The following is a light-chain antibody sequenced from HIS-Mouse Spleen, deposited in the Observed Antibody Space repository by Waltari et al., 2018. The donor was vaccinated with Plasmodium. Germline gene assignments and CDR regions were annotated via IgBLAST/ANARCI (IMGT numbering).Light chain of an antibody. CDR2: LGS. V-gene: IGKV2-28*01. CDR1: PSLLHSNGYNY. J-gene: IGKJ2*01. Sequence: DIVMPQSPLSLPVTPVEPASISCRSSPSLLHSNGYNYLDWYLQKPGQSPQLLIYLGSNRAAGVPDRFSGSGSGTDFTLKISRVEAEDVGVYYCMQALQTPRYTFGQGTKLEIK. CDR3: MQALQTPRYT.